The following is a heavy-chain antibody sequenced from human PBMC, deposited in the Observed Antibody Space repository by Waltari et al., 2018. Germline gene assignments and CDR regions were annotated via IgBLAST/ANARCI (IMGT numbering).Heavy chain of an antibody. CDR3: APLPGGSGQTLDY. V-gene: IGHV1-69-2*01. CDR2: IDPEDGET. D-gene: IGHD3-10*01. J-gene: IGHJ4*02. CDR1: GYTFMDYF. Sequence: EVELVQSGAEVKKPGATVKISCQASGYTFMDYFMHWVQQAPGKGLEWMGRIDPEDGETVYSEKFQGRVTITADTSTDTAYMELSSLTSGDTAVYYCAPLPGGSGQTLDYWGQGTLVTVSS.